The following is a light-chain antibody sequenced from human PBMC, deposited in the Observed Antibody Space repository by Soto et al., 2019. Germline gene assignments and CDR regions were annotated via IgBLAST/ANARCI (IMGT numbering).Light chain of an antibody. CDR1: SSDVGGYNY. Sequence: QSALTQPRAVSGSPGQSVTISCTGTSSDVGGYNYVSWYRQHPGKAPKVMIYDVSRRPSGVPDRFSGSKSGNTASLTISGLQAEDEADYYCCSYAVSNTFWVFGGGTKLTVL. V-gene: IGLV2-11*01. J-gene: IGLJ3*02. CDR2: DVS. CDR3: CSYAVSNTFWV.